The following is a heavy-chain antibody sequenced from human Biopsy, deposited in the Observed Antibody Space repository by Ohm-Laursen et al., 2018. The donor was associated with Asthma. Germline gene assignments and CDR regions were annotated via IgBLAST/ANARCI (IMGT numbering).Heavy chain of an antibody. CDR2: VYWTGST. V-gene: IGHV4-59*01. Sequence: GTLSLTCSVYGGSISSFYWSWIRQSPEKGLEWMGYVYWTGSTNYNPSLKSRITMSVDTSKNRMFLGLTSVTAADTAIYYRVRAVRNEQWLAPFDYWGQGKPVTVSS. CDR3: VRAVRNEQWLAPFDY. D-gene: IGHD6-19*01. CDR1: GGSISSFY. J-gene: IGHJ4*02.